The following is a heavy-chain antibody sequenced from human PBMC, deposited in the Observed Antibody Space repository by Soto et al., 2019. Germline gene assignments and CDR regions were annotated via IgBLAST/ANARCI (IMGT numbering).Heavy chain of an antibody. CDR2: IKSDGSEK. D-gene: IGHD1-26*01. V-gene: IGHV3-7*03. Sequence: EVQLVESGGGLVQPGGSLRLSCAASGFTFSHFWMNWVRQAPGKGLEWVANIKSDGSEKYYADSVKGRFTFSRDIAKNTLYLQMDSLQVEDTAVYYCARCRSYGMEGVERAVDIWGQGTKVTVSS. CDR3: ARCRSYGMEGVERAVDI. J-gene: IGHJ3*02. CDR1: GFTFSHFW.